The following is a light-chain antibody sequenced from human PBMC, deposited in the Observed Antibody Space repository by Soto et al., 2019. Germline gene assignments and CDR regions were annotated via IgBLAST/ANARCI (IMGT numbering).Light chain of an antibody. J-gene: IGKJ1*01. V-gene: IGKV3-20*01. Sequence: EIVLTQSPGTLSLSPGERATLSCRASQSVGSSFLAWYQQKPGQAPRLLIYGASSRATGIPDRFSGSGSGTHFTLTISRLEPEDQAVYYCHQYGSTSTFGQGTKVYFK. CDR2: GAS. CDR3: HQYGSTST. CDR1: QSVGSSF.